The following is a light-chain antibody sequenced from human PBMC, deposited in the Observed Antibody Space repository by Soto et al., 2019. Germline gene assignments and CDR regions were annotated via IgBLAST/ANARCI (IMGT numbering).Light chain of an antibody. Sequence: EIVLPQSPGTLSLSPGERSTLSCRASQSVANNFLAWHQQKPGQTPRLLIYGSYSRATGIPDRFSGGGSGTDFTLTISRLEPEDFAVYYCQQYGSLPITFGQGTRLEIK. J-gene: IGKJ5*01. V-gene: IGKV3-20*01. CDR2: GSY. CDR3: QQYGSLPIT. CDR1: QSVANNF.